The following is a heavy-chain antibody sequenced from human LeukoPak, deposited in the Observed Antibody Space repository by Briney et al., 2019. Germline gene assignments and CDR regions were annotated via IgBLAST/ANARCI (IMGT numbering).Heavy chain of an antibody. J-gene: IGHJ1*01. V-gene: IGHV3-11*01. CDR1: GLTFSDYY. CDR3: ARDPPYYYDSRYFQH. Sequence: GGSLRLSCAASGLTFSDYYMSWIRQAPGKGLEWVSYISSSGSTIYYADSVKGRFTISRDNAKNSLYLQMNSLRAEDTAVYYCARDPPYYYDSRYFQHWGQGTLVTVSS. D-gene: IGHD3-22*01. CDR2: ISSSGSTI.